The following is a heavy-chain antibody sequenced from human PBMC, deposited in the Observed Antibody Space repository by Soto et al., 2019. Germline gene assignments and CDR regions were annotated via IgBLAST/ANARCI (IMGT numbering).Heavy chain of an antibody. D-gene: IGHD3-22*01. CDR1: GFSFSDYG. J-gene: IGHJ6*03. CDR3: ARGSHNFNSREFYFYYNLDV. V-gene: IGHV3-33*01. CDR2: IWYDGSNK. Sequence: GGSLRLSCAASGFSFSDYGMHWVRQAPGKGLEWVALIWYDGSNKYYEDSVKGRFTISRDNSKNTLFLQMNSLRVEDTAVYYCARGSHNFNSREFYFYYNLDVWGQATTVTVSS.